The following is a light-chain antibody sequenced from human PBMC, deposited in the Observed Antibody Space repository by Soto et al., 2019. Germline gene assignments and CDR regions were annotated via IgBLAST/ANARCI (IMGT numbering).Light chain of an antibody. Sequence: QSVLTSPASVSWSPGQSITISRPWTSSEVGKYKRVSWYQQHPGKAPKLIIYEVIKLPSGASDRFSGSQSGNTASLTISWFQAGDEADYYCCSWVNRETLMFGGGTQLTVL. CDR3: CSWVNRETLM. CDR1: SSEVGKYKR. J-gene: IGLJ3*02. CDR2: EVI. V-gene: IGLV2-23*02.